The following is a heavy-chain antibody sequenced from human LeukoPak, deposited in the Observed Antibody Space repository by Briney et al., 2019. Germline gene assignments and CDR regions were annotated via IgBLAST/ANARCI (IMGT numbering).Heavy chain of an antibody. CDR2: ISSSGSTI. CDR1: GFTFSDYY. V-gene: IGHV3-11*01. CDR3: ASASARPGWFDP. J-gene: IGHJ5*02. D-gene: IGHD6-6*01. Sequence: GGSLRLSCAASGFTFSDYYMSWIRQAPGKGLEWVSYISSSGSTIYYADSVKGRFTISRDNAKNSLYLLINSLRAEDTAVYYCASASARPGWFDPWGQGTRVTVSS.